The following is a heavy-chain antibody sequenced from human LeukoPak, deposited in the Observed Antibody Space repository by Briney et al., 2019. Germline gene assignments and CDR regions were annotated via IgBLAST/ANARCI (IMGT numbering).Heavy chain of an antibody. CDR2: ISSISSYT. D-gene: IGHD5-12*01. CDR1: GFTFSDYY. V-gene: IGHV3-11*03. Sequence: PGGSLRLSCAASGFTFSDYYMSWIRQAPGKGLEWVSYISSISSYTNYADSVKGRFTISRDNAKNSLHLQMNSLRAEDTAVYYCARSYGWLPGGMWGQGTLVTVSS. CDR3: ARSYGWLPGGM. J-gene: IGHJ4*02.